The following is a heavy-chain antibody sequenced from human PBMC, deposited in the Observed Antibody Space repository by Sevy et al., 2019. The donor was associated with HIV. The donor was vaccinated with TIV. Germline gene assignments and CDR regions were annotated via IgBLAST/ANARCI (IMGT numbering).Heavy chain of an antibody. J-gene: IGHJ6*03. Sequence: GGSLRLSCAVSGFSFDSYGMTWVRQAPGKGLEWVSAISGSGTRTYYADSVKGRFIISRDNSKNTLDLQMNSPRAEDNGIYYCEKGGGCHYDPDEIAYYFYYYNMDVWGKGTTVTVSS. V-gene: IGHV3-23*01. D-gene: IGHD3-22*01. CDR3: EKGGGCHYDPDEIAYYFYYYNMDV. CDR1: GFSFDSYG. CDR2: ISGSGTRT.